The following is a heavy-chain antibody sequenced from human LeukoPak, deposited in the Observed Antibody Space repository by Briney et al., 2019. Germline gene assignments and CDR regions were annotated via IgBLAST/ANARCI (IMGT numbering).Heavy chain of an antibody. CDR2: IIPIFGTA. CDR1: GGTFSSYA. D-gene: IGHD2-15*01. Sequence: ASVKVSFKASGGTFSSYAISWVRQAPGQGLEWMGGIIPIFGTANYAQKFQGRVTITADESTSTAYMELSSLRSEDTAVYYCASANCSGGSCYLPLSDYWGQGTLVTVSS. V-gene: IGHV1-69*13. CDR3: ASANCSGGSCYLPLSDY. J-gene: IGHJ4*02.